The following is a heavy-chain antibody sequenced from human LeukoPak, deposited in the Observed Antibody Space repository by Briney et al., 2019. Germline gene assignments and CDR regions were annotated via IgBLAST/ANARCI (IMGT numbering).Heavy chain of an antibody. J-gene: IGHJ4*02. CDR3: ARDAGDYSGSYSGPGY. V-gene: IGHV3-30-3*01. Sequence: GGSLRLSCAASGFTFSSYNMNWVRQAPGMGLEWVAVISYDGSNKYYADSVKGRFTISRDNSKNTLYLQMNSLRAEDTAVYYCARDAGDYSGSYSGPGYWGQGTLVTVSS. CDR2: ISYDGSNK. CDR1: GFTFSSYN. D-gene: IGHD1-26*01.